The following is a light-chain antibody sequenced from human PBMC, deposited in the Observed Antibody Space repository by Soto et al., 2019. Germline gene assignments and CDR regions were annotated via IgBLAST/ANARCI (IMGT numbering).Light chain of an antibody. J-gene: IGLJ2*01. CDR1: SSDIGAYKY. Sequence: QSVLTQPASVSGPPGQSITISCTGTSSDIGAYKYVSWYQQHPGKAPKLMIYEVSNRPSGVSNRFSGSKSGNTASLTISGLQAEDEADYYCSSYTSSSVVFGGGTKLTVL. CDR2: EVS. CDR3: SSYTSSSVV. V-gene: IGLV2-14*01.